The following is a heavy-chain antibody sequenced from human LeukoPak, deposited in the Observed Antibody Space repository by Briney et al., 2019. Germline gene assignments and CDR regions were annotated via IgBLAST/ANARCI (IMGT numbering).Heavy chain of an antibody. Sequence: PSETLSLTCAVYGGSFSGYYWSWIRQPPGKGLEWIGEINHSGSTNYNPSLKSRVTISVDTSKNQFSLKLSSVTAADTAVYYCARVRRGVWFGELLAWFDPWGQGTLVTVSS. CDR1: GGSFSGYY. D-gene: IGHD3-10*01. V-gene: IGHV4-34*01. CDR3: ARVRRGVWFGELLAWFDP. J-gene: IGHJ5*02. CDR2: INHSGST.